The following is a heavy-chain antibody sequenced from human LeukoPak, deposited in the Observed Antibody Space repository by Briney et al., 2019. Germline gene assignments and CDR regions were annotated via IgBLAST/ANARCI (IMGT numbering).Heavy chain of an antibody. CDR2: IFGSGGST. CDR3: AKTTTGYSSGRYPGWPVDY. V-gene: IGHV3-23*01. CDR1: GFTFSSYA. Sequence: GGSLRLSCAAPGFTFSSYAMYWVRQAPGKGLEWVSGIFGSGGSTHYADSVKGRFTISRDNSKNTVYLQMNSLRAEDTAVYYCAKTTTGYSSGRYPGWPVDYWGQGTLVTVSS. D-gene: IGHD6-19*01. J-gene: IGHJ4*02.